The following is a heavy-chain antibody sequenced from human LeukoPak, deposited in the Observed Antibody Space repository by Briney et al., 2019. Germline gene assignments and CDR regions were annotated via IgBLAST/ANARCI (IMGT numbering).Heavy chain of an antibody. J-gene: IGHJ4*02. CDR2: INPNNGGT. CDR1: GYTITGYY. V-gene: IGHV1-2*02. Sequence: ASVKVSCKAFGYTITGYYIHWVRQAPGQGLEWMGWINPNNGGTNSAQKFQGRVTMTRDTSIGTAYMELNRLTYDDTAVYYCGRDRHWNQGNFDYWGQGTLVTVSS. D-gene: IGHD1-1*01. CDR3: GRDRHWNQGNFDY.